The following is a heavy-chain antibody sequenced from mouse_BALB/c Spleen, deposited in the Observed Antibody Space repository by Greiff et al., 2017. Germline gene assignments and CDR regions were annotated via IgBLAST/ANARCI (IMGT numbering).Heavy chain of an antibody. D-gene: IGHD1-1*01. CDR3: ARGPYYGSSPYAMDY. J-gene: IGHJ4*01. V-gene: IGHV2-6-7*01. Sequence: VQGVESGPGLVAPSQSLSITCTVSGFSLTGYGVNWVRQPPGKGLEWLGMIWGDGSTDYNSALKSRLSISKDNSKSQVFLKMNSLQTDDTARYYCARGPYYGSSPYAMDYWGQGTSVTVSS. CDR2: IWGDGST. CDR1: GFSLTGYG.